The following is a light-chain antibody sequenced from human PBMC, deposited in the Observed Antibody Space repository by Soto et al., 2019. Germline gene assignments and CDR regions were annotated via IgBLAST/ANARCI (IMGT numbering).Light chain of an antibody. CDR2: GAS. Sequence: EVVLTQFPGTLSLSPGERATLSCRASQTITGTYLAWYQQKPGQAPRLLIHGASTRATGIPDRFSGGGTGTDFNLNISRVEPEDFAMYYCQQRSNWTLGQGTKVDIK. CDR1: QTITGTY. CDR3: QQRSNWT. V-gene: IGKV3D-20*02. J-gene: IGKJ1*01.